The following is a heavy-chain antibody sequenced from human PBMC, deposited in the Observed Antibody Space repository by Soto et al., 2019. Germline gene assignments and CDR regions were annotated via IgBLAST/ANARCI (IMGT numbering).Heavy chain of an antibody. CDR2: INHSGST. CDR3: ARGRSNYYYYSYYMDV. CDR1: GGSFSGYY. J-gene: IGHJ6*03. V-gene: IGHV4-34*01. Sequence: QVQLQQWGAGLLKPSETLSLTCAVYGGSFSGYYWSWIRQPPGKGLEWIGEINHSGSTNYNPYLKSRITISVDASNNQFSLKLSSVTAADTAVYYCARGRSNYYYYSYYMDVWGKGTTVTVSS. D-gene: IGHD2-15*01.